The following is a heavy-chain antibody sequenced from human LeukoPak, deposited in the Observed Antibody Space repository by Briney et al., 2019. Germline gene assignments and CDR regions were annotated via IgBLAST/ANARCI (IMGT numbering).Heavy chain of an antibody. Sequence: PGGSLRLSCAASGFTFSSYAIHWVRQAPGKGLEWVAVISYDGGSKFYADSVKGRFTVSRDNTKNTLYLQMNSLRVEDTAVYYCARDGSGWGENYFDNWGQGTLVTVSS. J-gene: IGHJ4*02. CDR3: ARDGSGWGENYFDN. V-gene: IGHV3-30*04. CDR1: GFTFSSYA. CDR2: ISYDGGSK. D-gene: IGHD3-16*01.